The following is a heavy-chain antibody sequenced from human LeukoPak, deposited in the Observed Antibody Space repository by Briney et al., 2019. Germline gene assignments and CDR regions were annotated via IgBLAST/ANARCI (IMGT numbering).Heavy chain of an antibody. V-gene: IGHV4-61*02. CDR2: IYTSGST. D-gene: IGHD6-13*01. CDR3: ARATTTVAAAGLDY. CDR1: GGSISSGSYY. Sequence: SETLSLTCTVSGGSISSGSYYWSWIRQPAGKGLEWIGRIYTSGSTNYNPSLKSRVTISVDTSKNQFSLKLSSVTAAGTAVYYCARATTTVAAAGLDYWGQGTLVTVSS. J-gene: IGHJ4*02.